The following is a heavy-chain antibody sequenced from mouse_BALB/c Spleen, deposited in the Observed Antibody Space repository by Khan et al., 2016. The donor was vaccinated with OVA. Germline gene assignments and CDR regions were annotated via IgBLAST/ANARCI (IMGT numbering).Heavy chain of an antibody. V-gene: IGHV3-2*02. J-gene: IGHJ2*01. CDR1: GYSITTDYA. Sequence: EVQLQESGPGLVKPSQSLSLTCTVTGYSITTDYAWNWIRQFPGNKLEWMGYISYSGNTNYNPSLKSRISITRDTSKNQFFQQLKSVTTEDTARYYCARVYGGDFDYWGQGTTLTVSS. CDR3: ARVYGGDFDY. D-gene: IGHD1-1*01. CDR2: ISYSGNT.